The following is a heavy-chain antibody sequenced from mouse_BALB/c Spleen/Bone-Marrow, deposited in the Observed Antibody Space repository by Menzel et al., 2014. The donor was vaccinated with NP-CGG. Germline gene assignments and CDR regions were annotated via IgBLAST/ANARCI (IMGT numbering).Heavy chain of an antibody. V-gene: IGHV14-3*02. D-gene: IGHD1-1*01. J-gene: IGHJ2*01. CDR3: ARYYYGTRYYFDY. Sequence: VQLQQSGAELVKPGASVKLSCTASGFNIKDTYMHWVKQRPEQGLEWIGRIDPANGNTKYDPKFQGKATITADRSSNTAYLQLNSLTSEDTAVYYCARYYYGTRYYFDYWGQGTTLTVSS. CDR2: IDPANGNT. CDR1: GFNIKDTY.